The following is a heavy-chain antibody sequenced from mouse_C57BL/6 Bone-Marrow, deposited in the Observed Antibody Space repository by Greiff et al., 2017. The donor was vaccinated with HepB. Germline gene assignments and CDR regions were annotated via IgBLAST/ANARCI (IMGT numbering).Heavy chain of an antibody. D-gene: IGHD1-1*01. CDR1: GYSFTGYY. J-gene: IGHJ3*01. CDR3: AREGGMYYYGSSPAWFAY. Sequence: VQLQQSGPELVKPGASVKISCKASGYSFTGYYLTWVTPSPEKSLEWIGEINPSTGGTTYNQKFKAKATLTVAKSSSTAYMQLKSLTSEDSAVYYCAREGGMYYYGSSPAWFAYWGQGTLVTVSA. V-gene: IGHV1-42*01. CDR2: INPSTGGT.